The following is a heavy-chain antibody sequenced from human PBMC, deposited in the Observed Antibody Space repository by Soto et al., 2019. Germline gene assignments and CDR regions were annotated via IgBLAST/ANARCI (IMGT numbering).Heavy chain of an antibody. CDR3: AVWDTLAVASYYYCMDV. CDR2: MNPNSGNT. J-gene: IGHJ6*02. CDR1: GYTFTSYD. Sequence: QVQLVQSGAEVKKPGASVKVSCKASGYTFTSYDINWVRQATGQGLEWMGWMNPNSGNTGYAQKFQGRVTMTRNTSISTAYMELSSLRSEDTAVYYCAVWDTLAVASYYYCMDVWGQGTTVTVSS. V-gene: IGHV1-8*01. D-gene: IGHD6-19*01.